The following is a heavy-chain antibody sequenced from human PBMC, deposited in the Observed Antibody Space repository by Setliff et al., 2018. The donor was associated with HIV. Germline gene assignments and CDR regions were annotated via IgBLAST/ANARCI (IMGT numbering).Heavy chain of an antibody. CDR2: IDPSGSRI. D-gene: IGHD3-3*01. V-gene: IGHV3-23*01. Sequence: GSLRLSCAASEFTLSGYSMSWVRQVPGKGLEWVSAIDPSGSRIFYSDSVKGRFTISRDNSKNTLYLQMDSLRAEDTAVYYCLKGVVATFFYYMDVWGKGTTVTVSS. J-gene: IGHJ6*03. CDR1: EFTLSGYS. CDR3: LKGVVATFFYYMDV.